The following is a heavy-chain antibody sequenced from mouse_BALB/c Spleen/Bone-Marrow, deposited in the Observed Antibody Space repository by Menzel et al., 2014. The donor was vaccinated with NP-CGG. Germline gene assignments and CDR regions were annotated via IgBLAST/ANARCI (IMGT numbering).Heavy chain of an antibody. Sequence: VQLQQSGAEFVRPGALVKLSCKASGFNIKDYYMHWVKQRPEQGLEWIGWIDPENGNTIYDPKFQGKASITADTSSNTAYLQLSSPTSEDTAVYYCTRTYSFDYWGQGTTLTVSS. CDR3: TRTYSFDY. V-gene: IGHV14-1*02. CDR2: IDPENGNT. CDR1: GFNIKDYY. J-gene: IGHJ2*01.